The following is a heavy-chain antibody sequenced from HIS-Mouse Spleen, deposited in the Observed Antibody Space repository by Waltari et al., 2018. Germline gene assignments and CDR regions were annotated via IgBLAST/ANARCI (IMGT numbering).Heavy chain of an antibody. D-gene: IGHD3-9*01. Sequence: QVQLVESGGGVVQPGRSLRLSCAASGFTFSSYGMHVVRQAPGQGLEWVAVISYDGSNKYYTDSVKGRFTISRDNSKNTLYLQMNSLRAEDTAVYYCAKGQTYYDILTGYYFDYWGQGTLVTVSS. CDR3: AKGQTYYDILTGYYFDY. CDR1: GFTFSSYG. CDR2: ISYDGSNK. J-gene: IGHJ4*02. V-gene: IGHV3-30*18.